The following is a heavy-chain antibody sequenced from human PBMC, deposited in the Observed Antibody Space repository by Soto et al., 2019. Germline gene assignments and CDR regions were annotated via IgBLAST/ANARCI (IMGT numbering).Heavy chain of an antibody. CDR1: GFTFSSYW. Sequence: EVQLVESGGGLVQPGGSLRLSCAASGFTFSSYWMHWVRQAPGKGLVWVSRIYTDGSSTNYADSVQGRFTISRDNAKNTLYLQMNNLRAEDTAVYYCARLSGTWRAFDIWGQGTMVTVSS. D-gene: IGHD1-7*01. CDR3: ARLSGTWRAFDI. J-gene: IGHJ3*02. V-gene: IGHV3-74*01. CDR2: IYTDGSST.